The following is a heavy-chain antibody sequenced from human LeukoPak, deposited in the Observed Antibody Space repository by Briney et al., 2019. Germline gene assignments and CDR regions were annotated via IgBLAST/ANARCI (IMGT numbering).Heavy chain of an antibody. D-gene: IGHD3-3*01. J-gene: IGHJ4*02. V-gene: IGHV1-2*02. Sequence: SVSLSLKASGYTFTVYYIHWVPQPPGQGREWVGCINPNGGGTNYAQKFQGRVTRTRDKSISTAYKELSRLRSDDTAVYYCPSNCEFLCGYYTGAAGYWGRRALVSLSS. CDR2: INPNGGGT. CDR1: GYTFTVYY. CDR3: PSNCEFLCGYYTGAAGY.